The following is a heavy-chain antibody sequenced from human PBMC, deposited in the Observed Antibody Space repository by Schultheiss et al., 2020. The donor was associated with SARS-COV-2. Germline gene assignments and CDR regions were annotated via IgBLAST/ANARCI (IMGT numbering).Heavy chain of an antibody. CDR2: INHSGRS. V-gene: IGHV4-34*01. Sequence: SETLSLTCAVSGGSFSDYYWGWIRQSPGLGLEWIGEINHSGRSFYNPSLKSRVTMSVDTSNSQFSLKLSSVTAADTAVYYCARGNLGLLWFGTSVYGMDVWGQGTTVTVSS. D-gene: IGHD3-10*01. CDR3: ARGNLGLLWFGTSVYGMDV. CDR1: GGSFSDYY. J-gene: IGHJ6*02.